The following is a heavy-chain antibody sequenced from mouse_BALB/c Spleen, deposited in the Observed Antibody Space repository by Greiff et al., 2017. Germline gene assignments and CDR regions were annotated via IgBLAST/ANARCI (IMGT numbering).Heavy chain of an antibody. CDR2: IDPANGNT. J-gene: IGHJ4*01. Sequence: VQLQQSGAELVKPGASVTLSCTASGFNIKDTYMHWVKQRPEQGLEWIGRIDPANGNTKYDPKFQGKATITADTSSNTAYLQLSSLTSEDTAVYYCARGDPLYAMDYWGQGTSVTVSS. V-gene: IGHV14-3*02. CDR3: ARGDPLYAMDY. D-gene: IGHD3-3*01. CDR1: GFNIKDTY.